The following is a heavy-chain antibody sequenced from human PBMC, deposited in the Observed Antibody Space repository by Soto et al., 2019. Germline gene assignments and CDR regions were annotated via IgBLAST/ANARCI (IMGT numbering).Heavy chain of an antibody. V-gene: IGHV1-18*01. CDR3: ARDNGAYYDSSGYYRDWFDP. CDR2: ISAYNGNT. CDR1: GYTFTSYG. J-gene: IGHJ5*02. D-gene: IGHD3-22*01. Sequence: ASVKVSCKASGYTFTSYGISWVRQAPGQGLEWMGWISAYNGNTNYAQKLQGRVTMTTDTSTSTAYMELRSLRSDDTAVYYCARDNGAYYDSSGYYRDWFDPWGQGTLVTSPQ.